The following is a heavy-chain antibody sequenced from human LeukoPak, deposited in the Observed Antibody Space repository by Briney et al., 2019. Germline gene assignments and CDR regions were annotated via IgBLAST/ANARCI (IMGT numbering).Heavy chain of an antibody. CDR2: INHSGST. J-gene: IGHJ4*02. D-gene: IGHD5/OR15-5a*01. Sequence: SETLSLTCAVYGGSFSGYYWSWIRQPPGKGLEWIGEINHSGSTNYNPSLKSRVTISVDTSKNPFSLKLSSVTAADTAVYYCARRLRRKQPDYWGQGTLVTVSS. V-gene: IGHV4-34*01. CDR1: GGSFSGYY. CDR3: ARRLRRKQPDY.